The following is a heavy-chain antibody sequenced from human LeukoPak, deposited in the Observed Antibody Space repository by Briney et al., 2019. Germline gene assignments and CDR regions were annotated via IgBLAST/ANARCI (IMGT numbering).Heavy chain of an antibody. V-gene: IGHV4-39*02. J-gene: IGHJ5*02. CDR3: ARERGDNWNVGP. Sequence: SETLSLTCTVSGGSISSTNYHWGWIRQPPGKGLEWIGSIHYSGSTYYNPSLKSRVTISVDTSKNQFSLKLSSVTAADTAVYYCARERGDNWNVGPWGQGTLVTVSS. D-gene: IGHD1-20*01. CDR2: IHYSGST. CDR1: GGSISSTNYH.